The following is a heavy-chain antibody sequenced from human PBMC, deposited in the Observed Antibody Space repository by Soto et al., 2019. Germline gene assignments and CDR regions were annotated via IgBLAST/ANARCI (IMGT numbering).Heavy chain of an antibody. CDR3: ARGWGSPFHFDH. J-gene: IGHJ4*02. CDR2: MNWNGGSI. V-gene: IGHV3-20*01. CDR1: GFTFDDYG. D-gene: IGHD1-26*01. Sequence: EVQLVESGGTVVRPGGSLRVSCVASGFTFDDYGMSWVRQAPGRGLEWVSGMNWNGGSIGYTDSVKGRFTISRDNAKNSLYLQMNSLRAEDTAVYHCARGWGSPFHFDHWGQGSLVTVSS.